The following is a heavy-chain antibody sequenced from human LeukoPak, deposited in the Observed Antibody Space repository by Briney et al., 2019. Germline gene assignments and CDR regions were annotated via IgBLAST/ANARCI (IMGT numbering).Heavy chain of an antibody. D-gene: IGHD1-26*01. V-gene: IGHV3-53*01. J-gene: IGHJ3*02. CDR1: GFTVSSNS. CDR2: IYSDNT. Sequence: PGGSLRLSCTVSGFTVSSNSMSWVRQAPGKGLEWVSFIYSDNTHYSDSVKGRFTISRDNSKNTLYLQMNSLRAEDTAVYYCARDRRGIGKAFDIWGQGTMVTVSS. CDR3: ARDRRGIGKAFDI.